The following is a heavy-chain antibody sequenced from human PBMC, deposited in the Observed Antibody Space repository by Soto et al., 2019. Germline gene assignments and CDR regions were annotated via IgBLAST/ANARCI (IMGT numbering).Heavy chain of an antibody. J-gene: IGHJ4*02. CDR2: VFYSGST. CDR1: GGSIRSSSYH. Sequence: SQTLSLTCTVSGGSIRSSSYHWDWIRQPPGKGLEWIGSVFYSGSTYYNPSLKSRVTISVDTSKNQFSLKLSSVTAADTAVYYCATHYPGGFEVDYWGQGTLVTVSS. D-gene: IGHD5-12*01. V-gene: IGHV4-39*01. CDR3: ATHYPGGFEVDY.